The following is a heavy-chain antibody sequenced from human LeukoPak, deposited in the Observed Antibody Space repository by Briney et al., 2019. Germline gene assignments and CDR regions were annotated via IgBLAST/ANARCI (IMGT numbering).Heavy chain of an antibody. CDR3: ARGYDFWSGYYTGNWFDP. V-gene: IGHV1-69*13. J-gene: IGHJ5*02. CDR2: IIPIFGTA. D-gene: IGHD3-3*01. Sequence: ASVKVSCKASGGTFSSYAISWVRQAPGQGLEWMGGIIPIFGTANYAQKFQGRVTITADESTSTAYMELSSLRAEDTAVYYCARGYDFWSGYYTGNWFDPWGQGTLVTVSS. CDR1: GGTFSSYA.